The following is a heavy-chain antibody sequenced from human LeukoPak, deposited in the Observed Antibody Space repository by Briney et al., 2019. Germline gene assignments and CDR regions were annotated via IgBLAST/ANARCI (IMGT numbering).Heavy chain of an antibody. D-gene: IGHD3-10*01. CDR1: GGSISSGGYY. CDR2: IYYSGST. CDR3: ARDYGPHYFDY. V-gene: IGHV4-31*03. Sequence: SETLSLTCTVSGGSISSGGYYWSWIRQYPGKGLEWIGYIYYSGSTYYNPSLKSRVTISVDTSKNQFSLKLSSVTAADTAVYYCARDYGPHYFDYWGQGTLVTVSS. J-gene: IGHJ4*02.